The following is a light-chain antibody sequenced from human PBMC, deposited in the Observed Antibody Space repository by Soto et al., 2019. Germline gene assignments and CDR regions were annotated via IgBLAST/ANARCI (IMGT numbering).Light chain of an antibody. J-gene: IGKJ1*01. CDR2: AAS. V-gene: IGKV1-39*01. CDR1: QDIGSS. Sequence: DIQMTQSPASLSASVRDRVTITCRASQDIGSSLNWYQQSPGKAPKLLVFAASSLQRGVPLRFCASGSGTEFSLTILSLQPEDFASYYCQQTHTFPWTFGQGTNVEVK. CDR3: QQTHTFPWT.